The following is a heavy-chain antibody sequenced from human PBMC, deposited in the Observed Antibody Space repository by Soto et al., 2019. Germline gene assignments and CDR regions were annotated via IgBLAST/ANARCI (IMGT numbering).Heavy chain of an antibody. V-gene: IGHV1-46*01. D-gene: IGHD3-3*01. CDR3: ARSSGGNFCIIIERTNWFAP. CDR1: RDTFTSYY. J-gene: IGHJ5*02. Sequence: ASVKVSCKAPRDTFTSYYINWVRQAPGQGLEWMGVINPHGGSTAYAQKFKGRVTLTRDTSASTVYMEVSSLTSEDTAMYYCARSSGGNFCIIIERTNWFAPCGQGTLVTVSS. CDR2: INPHGGST.